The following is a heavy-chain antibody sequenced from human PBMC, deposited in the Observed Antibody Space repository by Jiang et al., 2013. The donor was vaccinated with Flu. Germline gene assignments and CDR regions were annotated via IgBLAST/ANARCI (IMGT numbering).Heavy chain of an antibody. CDR1: GDSVSSNSAA. D-gene: IGHD5-18*01. CDR3: ARDLCPTATAMGEIYYYYGMDV. V-gene: IGHV6-1*01. J-gene: IGHJ6*02. Sequence: QTLSLTYAISGDSVSSNSAAWNWIRQSPSRGLEWLGRTYYRSKWYNDYAVSVKSRITINPDTSKNQFSLQLNSVTPEDTAVYYCARDLCPTATAMGEIYYYYGMDVWGQGTTVTVSS. CDR2: TYYRSKWYN.